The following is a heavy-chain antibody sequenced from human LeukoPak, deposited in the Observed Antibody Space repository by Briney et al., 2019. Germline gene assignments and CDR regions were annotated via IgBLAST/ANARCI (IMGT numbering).Heavy chain of an antibody. CDR2: ISSAGSYI. V-gene: IGHV3-21*01. J-gene: IGHJ4*02. CDR1: GFTFITYS. D-gene: IGHD4/OR15-4a*01. Sequence: GGSLRLSCAASGFTFITYSMNWVRQAPGKGLEWVSSISSAGSYIYYADSVKGRFTISRDNAQSSLHLQMNSLRAEDTAVYYCARDRYPGVLHNYFDFWGQGTLVTVSS. CDR3: ARDRYPGVLHNYFDF.